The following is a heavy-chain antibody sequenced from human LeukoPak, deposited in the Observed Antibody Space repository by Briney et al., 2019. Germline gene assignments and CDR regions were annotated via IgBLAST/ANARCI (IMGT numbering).Heavy chain of an antibody. V-gene: IGHV1-8*03. J-gene: IGHJ3*02. CDR2: MNPNSGNT. D-gene: IGHD3-22*01. CDR1: GYTFTSYD. CDR3: ASGYDSSGYYLPDAFDI. Sequence: GASVKVSCKASGYTFTSYDINWVRQATGQGLEWMGWMNPNSGNTGYAQKFQGRVTITRNTSISTAYMELRSLRSDDTAVYYCASGYDSSGYYLPDAFDIWGQGTMVTVSS.